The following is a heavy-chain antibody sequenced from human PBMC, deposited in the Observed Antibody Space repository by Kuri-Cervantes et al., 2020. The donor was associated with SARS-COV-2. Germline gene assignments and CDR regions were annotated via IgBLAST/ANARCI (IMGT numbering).Heavy chain of an antibody. Sequence: GSLRLSCTVSGGSISSSSYYWGWIRQPPGKGLEWIGSIYYSGSTYYNPSLKSRVTISVDTSKNQFSLKLSSVTAADTAVYYCARGGYYYDSSGYSHLDYWGQGTLVTVSS. CDR3: ARGGYYYDSSGYSHLDY. CDR2: IYYSGST. D-gene: IGHD3-22*01. CDR1: GGSISSSSYY. J-gene: IGHJ4*02. V-gene: IGHV4-39*01.